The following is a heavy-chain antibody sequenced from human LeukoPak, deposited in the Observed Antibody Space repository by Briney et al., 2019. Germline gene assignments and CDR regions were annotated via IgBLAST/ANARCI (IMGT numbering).Heavy chain of an antibody. Sequence: KAGGSLRLSCAASGFTFSSYSMNWVRQAPGKGLEWVSSISSSSSYIYYADSVKGRFTISRDNAKNSLYLQMNSLRAEDTAVYYCARGAAHPFLEWLLRPIDYWGQGALVAVSS. CDR3: ARGAAHPFLEWLLRPIDY. CDR2: ISSSSSYI. J-gene: IGHJ4*02. D-gene: IGHD3-3*02. CDR1: GFTFSSYS. V-gene: IGHV3-21*01.